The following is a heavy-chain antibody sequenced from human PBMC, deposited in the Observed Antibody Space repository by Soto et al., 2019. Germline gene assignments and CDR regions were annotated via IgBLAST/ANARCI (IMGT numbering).Heavy chain of an antibody. V-gene: IGHV3-48*03. CDR1: GFTFSSYE. Sequence: LRLSCAASGFTFSSYEMNWVRQAPGKGLEWVSYISSSGSTIYYADSVKGRFTISRDNAKNSLYLQMNSLRAEDTAVYYCARVHSSGYFGYWGQGTLVTVPS. CDR2: ISSSGSTI. D-gene: IGHD1-26*01. J-gene: IGHJ4*02. CDR3: ARVHSSGYFGY.